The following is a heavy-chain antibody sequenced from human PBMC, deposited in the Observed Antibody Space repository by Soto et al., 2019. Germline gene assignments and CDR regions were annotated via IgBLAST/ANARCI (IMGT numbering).Heavy chain of an antibody. J-gene: IGHJ4*02. CDR3: VTGSGVLESL. Sequence: PGGSLRLSCAASGVTLSKSGIHWVRQAPGKGLQWVAVISSNGIHLFYADSVRGRFTVSRDNGNNTIYLQMNGLKSEDTGVYYCVTGSGVLESLWGQGTLVAVSS. V-gene: IGHV3-30*03. D-gene: IGHD6-6*01. CDR2: ISSNGIHL. CDR1: GVTLSKSG.